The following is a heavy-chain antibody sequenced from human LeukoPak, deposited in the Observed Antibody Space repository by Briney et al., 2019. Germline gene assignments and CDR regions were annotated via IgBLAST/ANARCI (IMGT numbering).Heavy chain of an antibody. CDR1: GGSMSTYY. D-gene: IGHD6-13*01. CDR3: ARGLGSSSWRNWFDP. Sequence: SETLSLTCTVSGGSMSTYYWSWIRQSPGKGLEWIGYIYYSGSTNYNPSLKSRVTISVDTSKNQFSLNLSSVTAADTAVYYCARGLGSSSWRNWFDPWGQGTQVTVSS. CDR2: IYYSGST. J-gene: IGHJ5*02. V-gene: IGHV4-59*01.